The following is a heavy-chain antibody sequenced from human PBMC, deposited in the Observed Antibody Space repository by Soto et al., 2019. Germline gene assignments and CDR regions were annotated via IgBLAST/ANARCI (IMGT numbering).Heavy chain of an antibody. Sequence: GGSLRLSCAASGFTFSNAWMNWVRQAPGKGLEWVGRIKSKTDGGTTDYAAPVKGRFTISRDDSKNTLYLQMNSLKAEDTAVYYCTTDSFWSGYLDYWGQGTLVTVSS. CDR1: GFTFSNAW. V-gene: IGHV3-15*07. CDR3: TTDSFWSGYLDY. J-gene: IGHJ4*02. D-gene: IGHD3-3*01. CDR2: IKSKTDGGTT.